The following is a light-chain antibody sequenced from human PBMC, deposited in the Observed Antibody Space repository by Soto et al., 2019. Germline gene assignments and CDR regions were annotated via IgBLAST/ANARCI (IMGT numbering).Light chain of an antibody. J-gene: IGKJ1*01. CDR2: DAS. V-gene: IGKV3-20*01. Sequence: EVVFTQSACTVWFAPCYRSTLSFFAIQSISSNYLAWYQQKPGQAPRLLIYDASSRAPDIPDRFSGSGSGTDFTLTISGLEPEDLAVYYCQQYGYSPPWTFGQGTKVDIK. CDR1: QSISSNY. CDR3: QQYGYSPPWT.